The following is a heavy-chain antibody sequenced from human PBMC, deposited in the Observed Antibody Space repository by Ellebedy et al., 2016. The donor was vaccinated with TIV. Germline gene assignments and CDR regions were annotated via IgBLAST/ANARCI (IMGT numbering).Heavy chain of an antibody. J-gene: IGHJ4*02. Sequence: GESLKISXAASGFSFSSYGMHWVRRAPGKGLEWVAVISYDGSNKHYADSVWGRFTISRDNSRNTLYLQMNSLRPEDTAVYYCAKGVGSFDYWGQGTLVTVSS. V-gene: IGHV3-30*18. CDR3: AKGVGSFDY. CDR2: ISYDGSNK. CDR1: GFSFSSYG. D-gene: IGHD1-26*01.